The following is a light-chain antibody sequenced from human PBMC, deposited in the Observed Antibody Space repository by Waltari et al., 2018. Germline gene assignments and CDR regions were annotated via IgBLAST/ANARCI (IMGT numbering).Light chain of an antibody. CDR3: CSYAGSTTFYV. Sequence: QPALTQPAPVSGSPGQSIPISSTGTSSDVGSYNFVSWYQQHPGKAPKLMIYEGSKSPSVVSNRFSGSKSGNTASLTISGLQAEDEADYYCCSYAGSTTFYVFGTETKVTVL. V-gene: IGLV2-23*01. J-gene: IGLJ1*01. CDR1: SSDVGSYNF. CDR2: EGS.